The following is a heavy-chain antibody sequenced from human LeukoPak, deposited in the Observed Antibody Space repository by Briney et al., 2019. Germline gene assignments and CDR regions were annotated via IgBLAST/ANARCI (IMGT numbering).Heavy chain of an antibody. Sequence: SETLSLTCAVYGGSLSGSYWSWIRQPPGKGLEWIGEINHSGSANYNPSLKSRVTLSIDKSKNQFSLNVDSVTAADTAVYYCARARRDSGYYKVDYWGQGTLVTVSS. CDR3: ARARRDSGYYKVDY. CDR2: INHSGSA. J-gene: IGHJ4*02. V-gene: IGHV4-34*01. CDR1: GGSLSGSY. D-gene: IGHD3-3*01.